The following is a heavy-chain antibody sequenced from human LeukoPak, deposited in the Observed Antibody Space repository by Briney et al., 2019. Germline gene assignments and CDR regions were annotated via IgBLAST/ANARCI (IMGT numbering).Heavy chain of an antibody. CDR3: ARDVTAYGSAYASFDV. D-gene: IGHD3-10*01. Sequence: GGSLRLSCAASGFTFSSYGMHWVRQAPGKGLEWVAVIWYDGSNKYYADSVKGRFTISRDNSKNTLYLQMNSLRAEDTAVYYCARDVTAYGSAYASFDVWGQGTMVTVSS. J-gene: IGHJ3*01. CDR2: IWYDGSNK. CDR1: GFTFSSYG. V-gene: IGHV3-33*01.